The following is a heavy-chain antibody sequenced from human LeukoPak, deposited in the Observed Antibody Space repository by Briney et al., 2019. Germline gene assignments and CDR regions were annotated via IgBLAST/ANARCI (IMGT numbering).Heavy chain of an antibody. CDR1: GGSFSGYH. Sequence: SETLSLTCVVYGGSFSGYHWSWIRQTPGKGLEWIGEIDHSGSTIYNPSLSSRVTISVDTSKMHFTLELTSVTAADTAVYYCARHGLVTAAYSRNWFDPWGQGTLVTVSS. J-gene: IGHJ5*02. D-gene: IGHD2-21*02. CDR2: IDHSGST. CDR3: ARHGLVTAAYSRNWFDP. V-gene: IGHV4-34*01.